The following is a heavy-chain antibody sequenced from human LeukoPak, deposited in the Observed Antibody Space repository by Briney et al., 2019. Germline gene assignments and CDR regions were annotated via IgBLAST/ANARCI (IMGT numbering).Heavy chain of an antibody. Sequence: GGSLRLSCAASGFTFRSYGMHWVRRAPGQGLEWLAVIRNDGSEEYYVDSVKGRFTISRDNSKKTLYLQMNDLRVEDTAVYYCAKENYDFWSGYSNWFDSWGRGTLVTVSS. V-gene: IGHV3-30*02. CDR1: GFTFRSYG. CDR3: AKENYDFWSGYSNWFDS. J-gene: IGHJ5*01. D-gene: IGHD3-3*01. CDR2: IRNDGSEE.